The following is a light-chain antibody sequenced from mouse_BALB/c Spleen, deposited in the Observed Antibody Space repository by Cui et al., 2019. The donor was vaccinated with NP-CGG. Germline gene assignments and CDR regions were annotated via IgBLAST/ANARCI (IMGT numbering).Light chain of an antibody. J-gene: IGLJ1*01. CDR3: ALWYSNHWV. CDR1: TGAVTTSNY. V-gene: IGLV1*01. CDR2: GTN. Sequence: QAFVRHVSSLTTSPGGTVTLTCRSSTGAVTTSNYANWVQEKPDHFFTGLIGGTNNRAPGVPARFSGSLIGDKAALTITGAQTEDEAIYFCALWYSNHWVFGGGTKLTVL.